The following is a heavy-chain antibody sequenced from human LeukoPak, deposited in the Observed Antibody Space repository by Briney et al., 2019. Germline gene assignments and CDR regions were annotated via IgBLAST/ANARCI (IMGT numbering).Heavy chain of an antibody. Sequence: GGSLRLSCAASGFTFSSYGMHWVRQAPGRGLEWVAVIWYDGSNKYYADSVKGRFTISRDNSKNTLYLQMNSLRAEDTAMYYCATRLFDYWGQGTLVTVSS. CDR3: ATRLFDY. V-gene: IGHV3-33*01. CDR1: GFTFSSYG. J-gene: IGHJ4*02. CDR2: IWYDGSNK. D-gene: IGHD6-6*01.